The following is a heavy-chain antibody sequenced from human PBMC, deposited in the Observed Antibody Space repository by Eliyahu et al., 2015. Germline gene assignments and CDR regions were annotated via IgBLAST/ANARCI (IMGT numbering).Heavy chain of an antibody. D-gene: IGHD5-18*01. V-gene: IGHV3-23*01. CDR2: ISGIGDIT. J-gene: IGHJ4*02. CDR1: XFXXSNYA. CDR3: AKDRDGNSYGYFDS. Sequence: EVQLLESGGGLVQPGGSLRLXCAASXFXXSNYAXSWVRQXPGKGLGWVXSISGIGDITNYADSVKGRFTISRDNSXKTLYLXMNSLRAEDTAVYYCAKDRDGNSYGYFDSWGQGTLVTVSS.